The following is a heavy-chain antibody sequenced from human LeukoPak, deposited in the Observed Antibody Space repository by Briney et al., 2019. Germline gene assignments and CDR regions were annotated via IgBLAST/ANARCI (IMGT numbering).Heavy chain of an antibody. D-gene: IGHD3-22*01. J-gene: IGHJ4*02. CDR2: IYYSGST. CDR1: GGSISSYY. V-gene: IGHV4-59*01. CDR3: ARHLRDYYDRGYYFDY. Sequence: PSETLSLTCTVSGGSISSYYWSWIRQPPGKGLEWIGCIYYSGSTNYNPSLKSRVTISVDTSKNQFSPKVSSVTAADTAVYYCARHLRDYYDRGYYFDYWGQGTLVTVSS.